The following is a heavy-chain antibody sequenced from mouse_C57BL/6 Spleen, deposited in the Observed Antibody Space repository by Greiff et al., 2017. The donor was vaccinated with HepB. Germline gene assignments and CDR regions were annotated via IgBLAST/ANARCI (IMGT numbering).Heavy chain of an antibody. J-gene: IGHJ2*01. V-gene: IGHV1-63*01. CDR1: GYTFTNYW. CDR3: ARGGLGSYFDY. D-gene: IGHD2-13*01. Sequence: VQLQQPGAELVRPGTSVKMSCKASGYTFTNYWIGWAKQRPGHGLEWIGDIYPGGGYTNYNEKFKGKATLTADKSSSTAYMQFSSLTSEDSAIYYCARGGLGSYFDYWGQGTTLTVSS. CDR2: IYPGGGYT.